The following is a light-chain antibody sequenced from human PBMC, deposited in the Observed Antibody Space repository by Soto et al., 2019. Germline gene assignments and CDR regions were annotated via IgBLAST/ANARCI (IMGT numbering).Light chain of an antibody. CDR2: DAS. Sequence: EIVLTQSLATLSLSRGERATLSCRASQSVSSYLVWYQQKPGQAPRLLIYDASKRATGIPARFSGRGSGTDLTLTISSLEPEDFAVYYCQLRSNWPRTFGQGAKVDIK. V-gene: IGKV3-11*01. CDR3: QLRSNWPRT. J-gene: IGKJ1*01. CDR1: QSVSSY.